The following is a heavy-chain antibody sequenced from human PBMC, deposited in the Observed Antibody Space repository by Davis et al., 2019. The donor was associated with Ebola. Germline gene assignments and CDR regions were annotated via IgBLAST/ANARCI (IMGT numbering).Heavy chain of an antibody. Sequence: GESLKTSCAASGFTFRSFAIHWVRQAPGKGLEWVAVISYDGHNKEYVDSVKGRFTISRDNAKNTLYLQMNSLRPEDTGVYYCAKGTVTTPYYFYGMDVWGQGTTVTVSS. J-gene: IGHJ6*02. CDR3: AKGTVTTPYYFYGMDV. CDR2: ISYDGHNK. V-gene: IGHV3-30*18. D-gene: IGHD4-11*01. CDR1: GFTFRSFA.